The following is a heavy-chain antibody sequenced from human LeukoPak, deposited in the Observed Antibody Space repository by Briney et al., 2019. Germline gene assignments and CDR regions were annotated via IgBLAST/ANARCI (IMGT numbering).Heavy chain of an antibody. CDR3: ARDRDLAAGFDY. V-gene: IGHV3-74*01. CDR1: GFTFSSYW. CDR2: INSDGSST. D-gene: IGHD6-13*01. J-gene: IGHJ4*02. Sequence: TGGSLRLSCAASGFTFSSYWMHWVRHAPGKGLVWVSRINSDGSSTSYADSVKGRFTISRDNAKNTLYLQMNSLRAEDTAVYYCARDRDLAAGFDYWGQGTLVTVSS.